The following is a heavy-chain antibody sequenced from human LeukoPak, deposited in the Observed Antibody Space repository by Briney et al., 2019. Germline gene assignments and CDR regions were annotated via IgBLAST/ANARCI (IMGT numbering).Heavy chain of an antibody. D-gene: IGHD1-26*01. Sequence: GGSLRLSCAASGFTLSSYAMSWVRQAPGKGLEWVSVIYSGGSTYYADSVKGRFTISRDNSKNTLYLQMNSLRAEDTAVYYCAKDRNSGSYNCYYYMDVWGKGTTATVSS. V-gene: IGHV3-23*03. CDR2: IYSGGST. CDR3: AKDRNSGSYNCYYYMDV. J-gene: IGHJ6*03. CDR1: GFTLSSYA.